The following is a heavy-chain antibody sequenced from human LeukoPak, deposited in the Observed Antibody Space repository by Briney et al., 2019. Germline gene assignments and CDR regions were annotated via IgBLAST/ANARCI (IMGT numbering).Heavy chain of an antibody. CDR3: ARETSGYSGYDYHLFCYGMDV. Sequence: ASVKVSCKASGYTFTGYYMHWVRQAPGQGLEWMGWINPNSGGTNYAQKFQGRVTMTRDTSISTAYMELSRLRSDDTAVYYCARETSGYSGYDYHLFCYGMDVWGQGTTVTVSS. J-gene: IGHJ6*02. CDR2: INPNSGGT. CDR1: GYTFTGYY. D-gene: IGHD5-12*01. V-gene: IGHV1-2*02.